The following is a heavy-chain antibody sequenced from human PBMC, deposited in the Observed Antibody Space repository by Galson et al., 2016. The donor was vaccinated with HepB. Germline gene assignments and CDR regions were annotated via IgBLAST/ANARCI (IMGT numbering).Heavy chain of an antibody. D-gene: IGHD5-12*01. CDR2: IWYDGTNK. Sequence: SLRLSCAASGFTFSAFGMHWVRQAPGKGLEWVALIWYDGTNKYYSDSVKGRFTISRDNSKNTLYLQMISLRAEDTAVYYCATDSIMAPIPLDFWGQGTLVTVSS. CDR3: ATDSIMAPIPLDF. CDR1: GFTFSAFG. V-gene: IGHV3-33*01. J-gene: IGHJ4*02.